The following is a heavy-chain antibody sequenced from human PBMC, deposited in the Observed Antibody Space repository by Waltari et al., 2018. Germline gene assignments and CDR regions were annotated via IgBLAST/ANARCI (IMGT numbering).Heavy chain of an antibody. Sequence: EVQLVESGGNLFQPGGSLRLSCAASGSTFSIFWIPWVRQAPGKGLEWVENKKEDGNEIYYLDSGKGRFTISRDNAKNSLFLQMNSLRAEDTAIYYCARGWAHLDSWGQGTLVTVSS. V-gene: IGHV3-7*01. CDR1: GSTFSIFW. CDR3: ARGWAHLDS. J-gene: IGHJ4*02. CDR2: KKEDGNEI. D-gene: IGHD1-26*01.